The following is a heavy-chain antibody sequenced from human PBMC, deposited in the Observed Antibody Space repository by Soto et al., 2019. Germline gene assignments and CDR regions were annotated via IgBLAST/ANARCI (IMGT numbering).Heavy chain of an antibody. Sequence: SETLSLTCTVSGGSISSGSDYWSWVRQHPGKGLEWIGFIYYSGHTFYNPSLKSRLTISIDTSKSQFSMELSSVTAADTAVYFCARAPWRGVNVTYYFDYWGQGTLVTVSS. V-gene: IGHV4-31*03. D-gene: IGHD3-10*01. CDR1: GGSISSGSDY. CDR3: ARAPWRGVNVTYYFDY. CDR2: IYYSGHT. J-gene: IGHJ4*02.